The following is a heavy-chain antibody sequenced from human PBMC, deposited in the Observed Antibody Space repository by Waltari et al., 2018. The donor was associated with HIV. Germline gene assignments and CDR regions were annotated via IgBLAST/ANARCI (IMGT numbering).Heavy chain of an antibody. D-gene: IGHD3-22*01. CDR1: GFTFNPFP. J-gene: IGHJ4*02. CDR3: ARDGHFYDSRPLDH. CDR2: ISYGGRNK. V-gene: IGHV3-30*09. Sequence: QVQLVESGGGVVQPGGSLRLSCVASGFTFNPFPFHWVRQAPGKGLEWVALISYGGRNKVYADSVKGRFAISRDNSKNTLYLQMNSLRAEDTAVYYCARDGHFYDSRPLDHWGQGTLVTVSS.